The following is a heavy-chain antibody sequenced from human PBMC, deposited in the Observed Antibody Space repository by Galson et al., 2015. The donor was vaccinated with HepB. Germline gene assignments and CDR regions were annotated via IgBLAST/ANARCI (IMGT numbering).Heavy chain of an antibody. CDR3: ASSPHFYSVIWDRAY. J-gene: IGHJ4*02. D-gene: IGHD3-16*01. CDR2: INPILSTT. CDR1: GGTFSSYT. Sequence: SVKVSCKASGGTFSSYTISWVRQAPGQGLEWMGRINPILSTTTCAQKLQGRVTITADKSTTTAYMELSGLRSEDTAVYFCASSPHFYSVIWDRAYWGQGTLFTV. V-gene: IGHV1-69*08.